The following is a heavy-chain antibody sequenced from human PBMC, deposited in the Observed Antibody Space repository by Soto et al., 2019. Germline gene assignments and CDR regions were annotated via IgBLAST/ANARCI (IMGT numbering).Heavy chain of an antibody. D-gene: IGHD2-2*01. V-gene: IGHV4-34*01. CDR2: INHSGST. Sequence: SETLSVTCAVDGGSFGGYYGSWFRQPPGKGLEWIGEINHSGSTNYNPSLKSRVTISVDTSKNQFSLRLSSVTAADTAVYYCARVGLVVVPAAIRKYYFDYWGQGTLVTVSS. CDR1: GGSFGGYY. CDR3: ARVGLVVVPAAIRKYYFDY. J-gene: IGHJ4*02.